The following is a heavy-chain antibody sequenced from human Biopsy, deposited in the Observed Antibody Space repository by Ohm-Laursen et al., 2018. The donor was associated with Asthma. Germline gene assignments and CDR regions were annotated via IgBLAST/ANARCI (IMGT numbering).Heavy chain of an antibody. J-gene: IGHJ4*02. V-gene: IGHV4-59*01. D-gene: IGHD2-15*01. CDR1: GVSIRSYY. CDR3: AGFCSGGNCPDH. Sequence: SETLSLTCPVSGVSIRSYYWTWIRPPPGKGLEWIGNIHYSGSTYPNPSLKRRVTISVDTSKKQISLRLSSVIAADTAVYYCAGFCSGGNCPDHWGQGTLVTVSS. CDR2: IHYSGST.